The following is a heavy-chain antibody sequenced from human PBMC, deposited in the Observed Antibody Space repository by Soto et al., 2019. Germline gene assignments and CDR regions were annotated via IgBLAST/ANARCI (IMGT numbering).Heavy chain of an antibody. J-gene: IGHJ3*02. CDR1: GGTFSSYT. V-gene: IGHV1-69*02. CDR3: ANPSTGPRDAFDI. D-gene: IGHD4-17*01. CDR2: IIPILGIA. Sequence: GASVTVSCKASGGTFSSYTISWVRQAPGQGLEWMGRIIPILGIANYAQKFQGRVTITADKSTSTAYMELSSLRSEDTAVYYCANPSTGPRDAFDIWGQGTMVTV.